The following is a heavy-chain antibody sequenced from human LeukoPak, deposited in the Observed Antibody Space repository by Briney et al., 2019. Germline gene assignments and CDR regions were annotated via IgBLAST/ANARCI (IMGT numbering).Heavy chain of an antibody. J-gene: IGHJ4*02. CDR3: ARGEGSIDY. CDR2: IYHSGST. D-gene: IGHD5/OR15-5a*01. Sequence: SQTLSLTCAVSGGSISSGGYSWSWIRQPPGKGLEWIGYIYHSGSTYCNPSLKSRVTISVDRSKNQFSLKLSSVTAADTAVYYCARGEGSIDYWGQGTLVTVSS. CDR1: GGSISSGGYS. V-gene: IGHV4-30-2*01.